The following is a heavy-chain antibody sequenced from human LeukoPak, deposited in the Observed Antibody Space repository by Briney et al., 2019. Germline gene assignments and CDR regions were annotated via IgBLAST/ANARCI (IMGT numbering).Heavy chain of an antibody. V-gene: IGHV3-23*01. D-gene: IGHD3-10*01. J-gene: IGHJ4*02. CDR3: AKEGLVRGVITNFDY. CDR2: VSGSGGST. Sequence: PGGSLRLSCAASGFTFSSYAMSWVRQAPGKGLEWVSAVSGSGGSTYYADSVKGRFTISRDNSKNTLYLQMNSLRAEDTAVYYCAKEGLVRGVITNFDYWGQGTLVTVSS. CDR1: GFTFSSYA.